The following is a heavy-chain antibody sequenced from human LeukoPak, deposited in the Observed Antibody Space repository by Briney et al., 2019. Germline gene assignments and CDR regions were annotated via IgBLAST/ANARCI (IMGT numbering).Heavy chain of an antibody. CDR1: GDTFSSYA. CDR3: ARDPWYGSGSYYNYFDY. V-gene: IGHV1-69*06. Sequence: SVKVSCKASGDTFSSYAISWVRQAPGQGLEWMGGIIPIFGTANYAQKFQGGVTTTADKSTSTAYMELSSLRSEDTAVYYCARDPWYGSGSYYNYFDYWGQGTLVTVSS. CDR2: IIPIFGTA. D-gene: IGHD3-10*01. J-gene: IGHJ4*02.